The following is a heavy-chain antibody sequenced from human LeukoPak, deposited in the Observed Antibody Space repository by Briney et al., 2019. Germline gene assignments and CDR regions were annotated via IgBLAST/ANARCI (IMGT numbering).Heavy chain of an antibody. V-gene: IGHV1-46*01. CDR1: GYTFTTYY. CDR2: INPSGGCT. CDR3: ACLPYAFDI. J-gene: IGHJ3*02. Sequence: GASVKVSCKASGYTFTTYYIHWVRQAPGQGLEWMALINPSGGCTHYAQKFQGRVTVTRDTSTSTVYMELTSLRSEDTAVYYCACLPYAFDIWGQGTMVTVSS.